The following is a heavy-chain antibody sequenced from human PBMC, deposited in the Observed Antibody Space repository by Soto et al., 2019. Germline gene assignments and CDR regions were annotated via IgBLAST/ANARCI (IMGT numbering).Heavy chain of an antibody. Sequence: QVQLQESGPGLVKPSETLSLTCTVSGGSISSYYWSWIRQPPGKGLEWIGYFYYSGNTNYNPSLKSRVTISADTSKNQLSLKLNSVTAADMAVYYCARKFYFGSGSYSLDAFDIWGQGTVVTVSS. CDR1: GGSISSYY. J-gene: IGHJ3*02. D-gene: IGHD3-10*01. CDR3: ARKFYFGSGSYSLDAFDI. V-gene: IGHV4-59*01. CDR2: FYYSGNT.